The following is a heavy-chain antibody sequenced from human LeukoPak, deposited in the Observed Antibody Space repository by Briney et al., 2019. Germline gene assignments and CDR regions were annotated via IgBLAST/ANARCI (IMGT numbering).Heavy chain of an antibody. V-gene: IGHV3-30*04. J-gene: IGHJ6*04. CDR2: ISYDGSIK. CDR1: GFTFSSYA. Sequence: PGGSLRLSCAASGFTFSSYAVHWVRQAPGKGLEWVAVISYDGSIKYYADSVKGRFTISRDNSKNTLYLQMNSLRAEDTAVYYCARVNRCSSTSCYIYGMDVWGKGTTVTVSS. CDR3: ARVNRCSSTSCYIYGMDV. D-gene: IGHD2-2*02.